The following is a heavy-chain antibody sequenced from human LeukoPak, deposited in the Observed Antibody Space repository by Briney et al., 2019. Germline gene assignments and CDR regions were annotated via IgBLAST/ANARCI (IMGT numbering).Heavy chain of an antibody. V-gene: IGHV4-30-4*08. CDR3: ARTQIDFWTPVDDDAFDI. D-gene: IGHD3-3*01. CDR2: IYYSGST. Sequence: SETLSLTCTVSGGSISSGDYYWSWIRQPPGKGLEWIGYIYYSGSTYYNPPLKSRVTISVDTSKNQFSLKLSSVTAADTAVYYCARTQIDFWTPVDDDAFDIWGQGTMVTISS. J-gene: IGHJ3*02. CDR1: GGSISSGDYY.